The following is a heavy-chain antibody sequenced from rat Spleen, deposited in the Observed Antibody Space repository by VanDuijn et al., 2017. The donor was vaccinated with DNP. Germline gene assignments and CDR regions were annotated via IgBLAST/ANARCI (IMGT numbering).Heavy chain of an antibody. V-gene: IGHV5S10*01. D-gene: IGHD1-12*02. CDR3: ATVHYYDGTRFAY. CDR1: GFTFSDYA. J-gene: IGHJ3*01. Sequence: EVQLVESGGGLVQPGNSLQLSCAASGFTFSDYAMAWVRQSLKKGLVWVAVIIYDGSNTHYRDSVKGRFTISRENAESTLYLQMDSLRSEDTATYCCATVHYYDGTRFAYWGQGTLVTVSS. CDR2: IIYDGSNT.